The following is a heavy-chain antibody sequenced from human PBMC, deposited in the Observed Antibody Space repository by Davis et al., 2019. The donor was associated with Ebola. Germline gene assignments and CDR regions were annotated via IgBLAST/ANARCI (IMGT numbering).Heavy chain of an antibody. CDR3: ARDGGWVDP. J-gene: IGHJ5*02. D-gene: IGHD3-10*01. V-gene: IGHV1-18*01. Sequence: ASVKVSCKASGGTFSSYAISWVRQAPGQGLEWLGWISAHNGNTDYAQKFQGRVTMTTDTSTSTAYMELRSLRSDDTALYYCARDGGWVDPWGQGTLVTVSS. CDR1: GGTFSSYA. CDR2: ISAHNGNT.